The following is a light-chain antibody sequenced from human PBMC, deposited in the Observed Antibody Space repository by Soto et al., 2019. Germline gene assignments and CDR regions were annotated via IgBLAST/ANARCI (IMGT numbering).Light chain of an antibody. CDR1: QSVTSSY. V-gene: IGKV3-20*01. CDR3: QQYDTFPYT. J-gene: IGKJ2*01. CDR2: TVS. Sequence: EIVLTQSPDTLSLSPGERATLSCRASQSVTSSYLAWYQQKPSQPPRLLIYTVSRRATGIPERFSGSGSGTDFTLSINRLEPEDFAVYYCQQYDTFPYTFGQGTKVEIK.